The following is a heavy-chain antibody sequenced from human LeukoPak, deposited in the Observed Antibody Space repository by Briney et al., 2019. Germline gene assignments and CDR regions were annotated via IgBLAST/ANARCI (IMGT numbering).Heavy chain of an antibody. Sequence: GGSLRPSCAASGFTFSSYWMHWVRQAPGKGLVWVSRINSDGSSTNYADSVKGRFTISRDNAKNTLYLQMNSLRAEDTAVYYCARGETYYYHGMNVWGQGTTVTVSS. CDR1: GFTFSSYW. V-gene: IGHV3-74*01. CDR2: INSDGSST. CDR3: ARGETYYYHGMNV. J-gene: IGHJ6*02.